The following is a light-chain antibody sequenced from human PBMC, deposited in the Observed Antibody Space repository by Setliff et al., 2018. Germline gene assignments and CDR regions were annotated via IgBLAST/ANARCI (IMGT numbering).Light chain of an antibody. CDR3: SSYTTSTFWV. CDR2: EVS. CDR1: SSDIGSTKY. J-gene: IGLJ3*02. Sequence: QSVLTQPASVSVSPGQSITISCTGTSSDIGSTKYVSWYQQHPAKAPKLMIYEVSNRPSGVSNRFSGSKSGNTASLTISGLQAEDEADYYCSSYTTSTFWVFGGGTKVTVL. V-gene: IGLV2-14*01.